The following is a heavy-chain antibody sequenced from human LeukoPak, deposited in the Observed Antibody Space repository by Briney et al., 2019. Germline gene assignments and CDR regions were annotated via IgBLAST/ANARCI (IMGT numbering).Heavy chain of an antibody. Sequence: SETLSLTCAVYGGSISSYYWSWIRQPPGKGLEWTGCIFHSGSTNYNPSLKSRVNISLDTSKNQFSLKLSSVTAADTAVYYCAGTYYYSYYYYVDVWGKGTTVTISS. J-gene: IGHJ6*03. D-gene: IGHD3-10*01. CDR2: IFHSGST. V-gene: IGHV4-59*01. CDR1: GGSISSYY. CDR3: AGTYYYSYYYYVDV.